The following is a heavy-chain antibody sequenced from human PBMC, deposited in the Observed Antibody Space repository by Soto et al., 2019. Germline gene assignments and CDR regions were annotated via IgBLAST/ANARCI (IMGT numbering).Heavy chain of an antibody. CDR3: ARGHDGSGNLGPSYGMDF. Sequence: SQTLSLPCAISGDSDSRNTASWTWLRQSPSRGLEWLGRTYYRYKWYNDYVISVESRLNINPDTSKNQFSLHLNTVMPEDTAVYYCARGHDGSGNLGPSYGMDFWGPGTTVTVSS. D-gene: IGHD3-10*01. CDR2: TYYRYKWYN. J-gene: IGHJ6*02. V-gene: IGHV6-1*01. CDR1: GDSDSRNTAS.